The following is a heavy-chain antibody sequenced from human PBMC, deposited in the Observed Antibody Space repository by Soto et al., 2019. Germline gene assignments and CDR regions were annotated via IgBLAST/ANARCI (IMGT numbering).Heavy chain of an antibody. J-gene: IGHJ5*02. V-gene: IGHV3-48*01. CDR3: ARGHRGEVLWFGESKYNWFDP. Sequence: EVQLVESGGGLVQPGGSLRLSCAASGFTFSSYSMNWVRQAPGKGLEWVSYISSSSSTIYYADSVKGRFTISRDNAKNSLYLQMNSLRAEDTAVYYSARGHRGEVLWFGESKYNWFDPWGQGALVTVSS. D-gene: IGHD3-10*01. CDR2: ISSSSSTI. CDR1: GFTFSSYS.